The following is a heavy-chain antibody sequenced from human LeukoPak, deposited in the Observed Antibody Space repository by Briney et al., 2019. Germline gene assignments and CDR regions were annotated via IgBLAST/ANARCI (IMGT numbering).Heavy chain of an antibody. CDR2: IIPIFGTA. CDR1: GCTFSSYA. J-gene: IGHJ6*03. Sequence: RASVKVSCKASGCTFSSYAISWVRQAPGQGLEWMGGIIPIFGTANYAQKFQGRVTITTDESTSTAYMELSSLRSEDTAVYYCASSEDSSGYYYYYYMDVWGKGTTVTVSS. CDR3: ASSEDSSGYYYYYYMDV. V-gene: IGHV1-69*05. D-gene: IGHD3-22*01.